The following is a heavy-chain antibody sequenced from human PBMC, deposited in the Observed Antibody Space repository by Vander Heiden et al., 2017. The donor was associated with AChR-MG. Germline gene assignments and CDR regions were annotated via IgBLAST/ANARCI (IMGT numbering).Heavy chain of an antibody. Sequence: QVQLQESGPGLVKPSETLSLTCTVSGGSVSSGSYYWSWIRQPPGKGLEWIGYIYYSGSTNYNPSLKSRVTISVDTSKNQFSLKLSSVTAADTAVYYCASGYYDSSGYPQYWYFDLWGRGTLVTVSS. CDR3: ASGYYDSSGYPQYWYFDL. CDR1: GGSVSSGSYY. D-gene: IGHD3-22*01. CDR2: IYYSGST. J-gene: IGHJ2*01. V-gene: IGHV4-61*01.